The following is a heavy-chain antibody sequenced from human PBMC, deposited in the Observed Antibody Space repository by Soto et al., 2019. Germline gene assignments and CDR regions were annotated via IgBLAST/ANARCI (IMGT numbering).Heavy chain of an antibody. J-gene: IGHJ4*02. CDR2: IIPILGIA. CDR3: ARESTTVTDY. V-gene: IGHV1-69*04. Sequence: SVKVSGKASGGTFSSYTISWVRQAPGQRLEWMGRIIPILGIANYAQKFQGRVTITADKSTSTAYMELSSLRSEDTAVYYCARESTTVTDYWGQGTLVTVSS. D-gene: IGHD4-17*01. CDR1: GGTFSSYT.